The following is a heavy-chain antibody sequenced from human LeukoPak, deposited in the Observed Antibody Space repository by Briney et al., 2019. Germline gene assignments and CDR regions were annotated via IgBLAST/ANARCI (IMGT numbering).Heavy chain of an antibody. V-gene: IGHV1-46*01. D-gene: IGHD3-3*01. J-gene: IGHJ4*02. CDR2: INPSGGST. Sequence: ASVKVSCKASGYTFTSYYMHWVRQAPGQGLEWMGIINPSGGSTSYAQKFQGRVIMTRDTSTSTVYMELSSLRSEDTAVYYCARLDFWSGYYPHLDYWGQGTPVTVSS. CDR1: GYTFTSYY. CDR3: ARLDFWSGYYPHLDY.